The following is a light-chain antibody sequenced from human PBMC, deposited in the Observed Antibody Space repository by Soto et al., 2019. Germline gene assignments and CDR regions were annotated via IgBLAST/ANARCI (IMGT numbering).Light chain of an antibody. CDR3: GADHGSGSNFVLV. V-gene: IGLV9-49*01. Sequence: QLVLTQPPSASASLGASVTLTCTLSSSYSNYKVDWYQQRPGKGPRFVMRVGTGGIVGSKGDGIPDRFSVFGSGLNRYLTIKNIQEEDESDYHCGADHGSGSNFVLVFGGGTKLTVL. J-gene: IGLJ2*01. CDR1: SSYSNYK. CDR2: VGTGGIVG.